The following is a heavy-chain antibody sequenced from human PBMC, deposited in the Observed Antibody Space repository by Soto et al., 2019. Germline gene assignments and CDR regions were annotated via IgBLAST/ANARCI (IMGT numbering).Heavy chain of an antibody. CDR2: VGTKSNSYAT. Sequence: GESLKISCAASGFAFSGSAIHWVRQASGKGLEWVGRVGTKSNSYATQYSESVKGRFTISRDDSKRTAYLQLNNLKAEDTARYFCTRVCSGGTCYFDPWGQGT. CDR1: GFAFSGSA. CDR3: TRVCSGGTCYFDP. D-gene: IGHD2-15*01. J-gene: IGHJ5*02. V-gene: IGHV3-73*01.